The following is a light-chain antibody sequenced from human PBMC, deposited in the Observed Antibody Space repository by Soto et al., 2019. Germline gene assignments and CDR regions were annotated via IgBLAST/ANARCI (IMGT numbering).Light chain of an antibody. CDR2: AAS. J-gene: IGKJ1*01. CDR1: QSISRN. CDR3: QQYNNWPLT. V-gene: IGKV3-15*01. Sequence: EIVMTQSPATLSGSLGERVTLSCRASQSISRNLAWYQQKPGQAPRLLIYAASTRATGLPARFSGGGSGTEFTLTISSLQSEDFAVYSCQQYNNWPLTFGQGTKVDIK.